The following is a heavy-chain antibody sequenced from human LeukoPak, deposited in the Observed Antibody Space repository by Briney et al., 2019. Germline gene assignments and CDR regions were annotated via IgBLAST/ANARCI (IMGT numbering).Heavy chain of an antibody. Sequence: SETLSLTCTVSGGSISNYYWNWIRQPPGKGLEWIGYIYYSGSTYYNPSLKGRVTISVDTSKNQFSLKLSSVTAADTAVYYCARGRGDGSGIEYYFDYWGQGTLVTVSS. CDR1: GGSISNYY. D-gene: IGHD3-10*01. V-gene: IGHV4-30-4*01. J-gene: IGHJ4*02. CDR3: ARGRGDGSGIEYYFDY. CDR2: IYYSGST.